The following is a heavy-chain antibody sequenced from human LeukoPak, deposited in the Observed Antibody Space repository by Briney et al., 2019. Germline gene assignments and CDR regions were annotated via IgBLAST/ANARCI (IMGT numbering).Heavy chain of an antibody. CDR2: IYHSGST. J-gene: IGHJ6*02. D-gene: IGHD6-13*01. CDR1: GGSISSGHW. V-gene: IGHV4-4*02. Sequence: PSETLSLTCAVSGGSISSGHWWSWVRQPPGKGLEWIGEIYHSGSTNYNPSLKSRVTISVDTSKNQFSLKLSSVTAADTAVYYCARTRIQLWLSIAAAGYGMDVWGQGTTVTVSS. CDR3: ARTRIQLWLSIAAAGYGMDV.